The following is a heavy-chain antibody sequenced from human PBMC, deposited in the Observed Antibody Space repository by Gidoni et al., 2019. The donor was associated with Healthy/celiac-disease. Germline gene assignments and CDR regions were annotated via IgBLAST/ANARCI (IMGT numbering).Heavy chain of an antibody. Sequence: EVQLLESGGGLVQPGGSLRLSCAASGFTFSSYAMSWFRQAPGKGLEWVSAISGSGGSTYYADSVKGRFTISRDNSKNTLYLQMNSLRAEDTAVYYCAKQFVVVPAAIYYYYGMDVWGQGTTVTVSS. D-gene: IGHD2-2*02. J-gene: IGHJ6*02. CDR3: AKQFVVVPAAIYYYYGMDV. V-gene: IGHV3-23*01. CDR2: ISGSGGST. CDR1: GFTFSSYA.